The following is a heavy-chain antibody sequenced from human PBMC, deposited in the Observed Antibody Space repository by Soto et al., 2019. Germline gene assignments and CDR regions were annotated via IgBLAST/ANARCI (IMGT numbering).Heavy chain of an antibody. J-gene: IGHJ1*01. D-gene: IGHD3-3*01. CDR3: ARDRPRYDPVL. Sequence: TLSLTCTVSGDSISSGDFYWSWIRQHPGKGLEWIGYISYSGNSYYNPSLKSRVSISVDTSKNQFSLELKSVTVADTAVYYCARDRPRYDPVLWGQGTLVTVSS. CDR1: GDSISSGDFY. V-gene: IGHV4-31*03. CDR2: ISYSGNS.